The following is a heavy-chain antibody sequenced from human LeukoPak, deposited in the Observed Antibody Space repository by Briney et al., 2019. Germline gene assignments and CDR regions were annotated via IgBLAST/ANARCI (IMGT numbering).Heavy chain of an antibody. V-gene: IGHV1-18*01. CDR3: ARELLTMVRGVMALKLDY. Sequence: GASVKVSCKASGYTFTSYGISWVRQAPGQGLEWMGWISAYNGNTNYAQKLQGRVTMTTDTSTSTAYMELRSLRTDDTAVYYCARELLTMVRGVMALKLDYWGQGTLVTVSS. J-gene: IGHJ4*02. CDR2: ISAYNGNT. D-gene: IGHD3-10*01. CDR1: GYTFTSYG.